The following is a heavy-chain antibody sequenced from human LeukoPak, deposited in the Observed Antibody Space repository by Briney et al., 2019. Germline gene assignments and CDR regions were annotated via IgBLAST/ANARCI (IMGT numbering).Heavy chain of an antibody. CDR3: ARVGYDILTGYYTEPFDY. Sequence: GGSLRLSCAASGFTFSSYWMSWVRQAPGKGLEWVANIKQDGSEKYYVDSVKGRFTISRDNAKNSLYLQMNSLRAEDTAVYYCARVGYDILTGYYTEPFDYWGQGTLVTVSS. D-gene: IGHD3-9*01. CDR1: GFTFSSYW. CDR2: IKQDGSEK. J-gene: IGHJ4*02. V-gene: IGHV3-7*01.